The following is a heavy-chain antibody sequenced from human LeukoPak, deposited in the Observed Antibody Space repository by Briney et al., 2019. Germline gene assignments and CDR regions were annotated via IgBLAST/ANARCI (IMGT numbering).Heavy chain of an antibody. J-gene: IGHJ4*02. D-gene: IGHD3-22*01. V-gene: IGHV4-59*01. Sequence: PSETLSLTCTVSGGSISNSSWSWIRQPPGNGLEWIGYTSSSGSTNYNPSLKSRVTISIHTSKNQFSLKLTSVTAADTAVYYCARDNGGWLVNFDYGGQESLVPFSS. CDR2: TSSSGST. CDR3: ARDNGGWLVNFDY. CDR1: GGSISNSS.